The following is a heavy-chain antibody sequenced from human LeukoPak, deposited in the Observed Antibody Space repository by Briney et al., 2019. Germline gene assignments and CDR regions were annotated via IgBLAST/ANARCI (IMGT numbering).Heavy chain of an antibody. D-gene: IGHD2-2*02. CDR3: ARDLYNYMDV. CDR2: IYYSGST. CDR1: GGSISSYY. J-gene: IGHJ6*03. Sequence: ETLSLTCTVSGGSISSYYWSWIRQPPGKGLEWIGYIYYSGSTNYNPSLKSRVTISVDTSKNQFSLKLSSVTAADTAVYYCARDLYNYMDVWGKGTAVTISS. V-gene: IGHV4-59*01.